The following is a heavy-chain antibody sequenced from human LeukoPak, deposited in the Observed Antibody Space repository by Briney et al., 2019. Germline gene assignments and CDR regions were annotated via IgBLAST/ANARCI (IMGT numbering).Heavy chain of an antibody. D-gene: IGHD3-10*01. CDR1: GFTFSSYS. Sequence: GGSLRLSCAASGFTFSSYSMNWVRQAPGKGLEWVSSISSSSSYIYYADSVKGRFTVSRDNAKNSLYLQMNSLRAEDTVVYYCARVGLAFGGVDYWGQGTLVTVSS. J-gene: IGHJ4*02. CDR2: ISSSSSYI. CDR3: ARVGLAFGGVDY. V-gene: IGHV3-21*01.